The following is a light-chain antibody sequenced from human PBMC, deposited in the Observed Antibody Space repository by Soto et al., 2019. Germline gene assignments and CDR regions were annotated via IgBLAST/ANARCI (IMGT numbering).Light chain of an antibody. CDR1: ISNIGSNT. V-gene: IGLV1-44*01. J-gene: IGLJ2*01. CDR3: AAWDDSLNVVL. CDR2: SNN. Sequence: QAVVTQPPSASGTPGQRVTISCSGSISNIGSNTVNWYQQLPGTAPKLLIYSNNQRPSGVPDRFSGSKSGTSASLAISGLQSEDEADYYCAAWDDSLNVVLFGGGTKLTVL.